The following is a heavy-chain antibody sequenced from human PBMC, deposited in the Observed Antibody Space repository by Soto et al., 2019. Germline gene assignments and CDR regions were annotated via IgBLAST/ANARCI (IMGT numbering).Heavy chain of an antibody. CDR1: GYSFNSYW. Sequence: PGESLKISCKGSGYSFNSYWIGWVRQMPGRGLECMGIIYPGDSDTRYSPSFQGQVTISADKSISTAYLQWSSLKASDTAMYYCARTSAGGKYYYGMDVWGQGTTVTVSS. CDR3: ARTSAGGKYYYGMDV. CDR2: IYPGDSDT. V-gene: IGHV5-51*01. J-gene: IGHJ6*02. D-gene: IGHD6-13*01.